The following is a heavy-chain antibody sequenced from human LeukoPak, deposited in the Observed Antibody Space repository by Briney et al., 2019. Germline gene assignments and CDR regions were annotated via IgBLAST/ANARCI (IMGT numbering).Heavy chain of an antibody. V-gene: IGHV4-30-4*07. D-gene: IGHD3-10*01. CDR1: GGSISSGGYS. Sequence: SETLSLTCTVSGGSISSGGYSWSWIRQPPGKGLEWIGYIYYSGSTYYNPSLKSRVTISVDTSKNQFSLKLSSVTAADTAVYYCARVNTAGGRAFDYWGQGTLVTVSS. CDR2: IYYSGST. CDR3: ARVNTAGGRAFDY. J-gene: IGHJ4*02.